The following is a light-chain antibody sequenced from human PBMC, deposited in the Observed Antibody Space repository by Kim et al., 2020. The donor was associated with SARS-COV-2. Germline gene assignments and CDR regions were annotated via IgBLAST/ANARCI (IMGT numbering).Light chain of an antibody. Sequence: LSPGDRAPPSCRASQSVSTSFSCYHQKPRHPPRLLIYEASSSATVLPARFSASVSVADSTLTISRLEPDDFADYYCQQSDNSPLTFGQGTQLDIK. CDR1: QSVSTS. J-gene: IGKJ5*01. V-gene: IGKV3-11*01. CDR2: EAS. CDR3: QQSDNSPLT.